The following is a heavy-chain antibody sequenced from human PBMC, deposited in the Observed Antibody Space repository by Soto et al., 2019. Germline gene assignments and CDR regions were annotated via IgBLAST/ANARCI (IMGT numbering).Heavy chain of an antibody. D-gene: IGHD2-15*01. CDR1: GFTFSSYG. CDR3: ARRWALSVVDY. CDR2: ISYDGSNK. Sequence: WFLRLACAASGFTFSSYGMHWVRQAPGKGLEWVEVISYDGSNKYYADSVKGRFTISRDNSKNTLYLQMNSLRAEDTAVYYCARRWALSVVDYWGQGTPVTVSS. V-gene: IGHV3-30*03. J-gene: IGHJ4*02.